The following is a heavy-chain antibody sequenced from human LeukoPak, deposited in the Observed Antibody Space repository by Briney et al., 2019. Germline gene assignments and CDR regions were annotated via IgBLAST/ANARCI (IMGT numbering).Heavy chain of an antibody. Sequence: SETLSLTCSVSGGSLTYYYWTGIRQPPGRRPEWIGFIYYSGSTNYNPSFESRVAFSVDTSKNQFSLKLSSVTAADTAIYYCASLTNTTGYIPWYFDLWGRGTLVTVSS. CDR2: IYYSGST. V-gene: IGHV4-59*01. CDR3: ASLTNTTGYIPWYFDL. D-gene: IGHD3-9*01. CDR1: GGSLTYYY. J-gene: IGHJ2*01.